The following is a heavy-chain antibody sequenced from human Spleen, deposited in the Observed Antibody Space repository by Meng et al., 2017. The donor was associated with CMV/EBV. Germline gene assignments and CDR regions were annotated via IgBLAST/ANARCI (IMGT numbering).Heavy chain of an antibody. V-gene: IGHV3-30-3*01. D-gene: IGHD3-3*01. CDR2: ISYDGSNK. Sequence: GGSLRLSCAASGFTFSSYAMYWVRQATGKGLEWVAVISYDGSNKYYAESLKGRFTISRDNSKNTLYLQMNSLRAEDTALYYCARDAGQGLEWLFYWDQGKLVTVSS. J-gene: IGHJ4*02. CDR1: GFTFSSYA. CDR3: ARDAGQGLEWLFY.